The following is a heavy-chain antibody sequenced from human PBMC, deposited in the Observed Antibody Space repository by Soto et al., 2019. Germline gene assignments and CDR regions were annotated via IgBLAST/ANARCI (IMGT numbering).Heavy chain of an antibody. CDR3: ATFTFGRPFDT. J-gene: IGHJ3*02. CDR2: ISGSGFST. D-gene: IGHD3-16*01. Sequence: GGSLRLSCAASGFTFNTYAMSWVRQAPGQGLEWVSAISGSGFSTYYADFVKGRFSISSDSSKNTLFLQMNSLRADDTAVYFCATFTFGRPFDTWGQGTMVTVS. CDR1: GFTFNTYA. V-gene: IGHV3-23*01.